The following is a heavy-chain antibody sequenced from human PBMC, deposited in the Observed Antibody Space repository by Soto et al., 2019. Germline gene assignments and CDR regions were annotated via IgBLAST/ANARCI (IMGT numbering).Heavy chain of an antibody. D-gene: IGHD6-13*01. CDR3: ARLAAAHYYYYGMDV. Sequence: ASETLSLTCTVSGGSISSSSYYWGWIRQPPGKGLEWIGSIYYSGSTYYNPSLKSRVTISVDTPKNQFSLKLSSVTAADTAVYYCARLAAAHYYYYGMDVWGQGTTVTVSS. V-gene: IGHV4-39*01. CDR2: IYYSGST. CDR1: GGSISSSSYY. J-gene: IGHJ6*02.